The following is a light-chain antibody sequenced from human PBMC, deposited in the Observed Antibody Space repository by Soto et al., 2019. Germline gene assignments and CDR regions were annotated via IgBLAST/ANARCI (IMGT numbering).Light chain of an antibody. CDR2: GAS. V-gene: IGKV3-20*01. CDR3: QKYGSSQLT. J-gene: IGKJ4*01. CDR1: QSFSSSY. Sequence: EIVLTQSPGTLSLSPGERATLSCRASQSFSSSYLAWYQQKPGQAPRLLIYGASSRATGIPDRFSGSGSGTDFTLNISRLEPEDFAVYYCQKYGSSQLTFGVGTKVEIK.